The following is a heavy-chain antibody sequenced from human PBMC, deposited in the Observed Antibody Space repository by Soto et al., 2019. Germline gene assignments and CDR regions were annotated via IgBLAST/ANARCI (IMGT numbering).Heavy chain of an antibody. CDR1: GFFFSACL. CDR2: IKQDGSET. V-gene: IGHV3-7*01. CDR3: ARGTEGYHPLSNNWFDP. Sequence: PGGDLGLCCAASGFFFSACLLGGVRQAPGHGIEWEGSIKQDGSETDYMNSVKGRITVPRDNAKNSLDRQMSRLRAKDTAVYFCARGTEGYHPLSNNWFDPWGQRSPLTVAS. D-gene: IGHD2-2*01. J-gene: IGHJ5*02.